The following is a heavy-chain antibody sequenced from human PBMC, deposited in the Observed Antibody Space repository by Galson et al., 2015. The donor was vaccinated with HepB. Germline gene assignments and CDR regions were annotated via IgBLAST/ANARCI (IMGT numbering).Heavy chain of an antibody. CDR2: SDSEDGET. CDR3: ATGFSSYGDNIWYFDL. CDR1: GYSLDELS. D-gene: IGHD4-17*01. Sequence: SVKVSCKVSGYSLDELSMHWVRQAPGKGLEWMGGSDSEDGETVYAQKFQGRVTMTVNTFTNIAYMELSSLRSEDTAVYYCATGFSSYGDNIWYFDLWGRGTLVTVSS. J-gene: IGHJ2*01. V-gene: IGHV1-24*01.